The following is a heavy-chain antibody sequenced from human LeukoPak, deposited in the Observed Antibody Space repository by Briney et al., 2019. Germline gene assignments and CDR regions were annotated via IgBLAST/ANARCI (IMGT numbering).Heavy chain of an antibody. CDR2: SHNSGDT. J-gene: IGHJ4*02. D-gene: IGHD3-9*01. CDR1: SGSISTSNYY. CDR3: ARVQESQIDYYFDY. V-gene: IGHV4-61*03. Sequence: SETLSLTCTVSSGSISTSNYYWGWIRQPPGKGLEWIGYSHNSGDTNYNPSLKSRATILLDTSKNDFSLKLSSVTAADTAVYYCARVQESQIDYYFDYWGQGTLVTVSS.